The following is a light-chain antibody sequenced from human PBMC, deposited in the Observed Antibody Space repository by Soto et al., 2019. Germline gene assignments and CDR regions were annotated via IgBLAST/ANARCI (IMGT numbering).Light chain of an antibody. Sequence: QSVLTQPASVSGSPGQTITISCTGTSSDIGGYNAVSWYQHHPGKAPKLIIYQVTHRPAAISVRFSASKSGNTASLTISALQAEYDAANYCNAFRVNHLYLVGTGTKVTVL. V-gene: IGLV2-14*01. J-gene: IGLJ1*01. CDR3: NAFRVNHLYL. CDR2: QVT. CDR1: SSDIGGYNA.